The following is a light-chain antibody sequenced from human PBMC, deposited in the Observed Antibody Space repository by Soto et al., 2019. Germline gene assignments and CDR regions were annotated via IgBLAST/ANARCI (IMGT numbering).Light chain of an antibody. Sequence: EIVLTQSPGTLSLSPGERATLSCRASQSVNSNYLAWYQQRPGQAPRLLIFVASFRATGIPDRFSGSGSGTDFTLTISRLEPEDFAVYYCQQYGNSPPEFTFGPGTKVDSK. CDR2: VAS. CDR3: QQYGNSPPEFT. J-gene: IGKJ3*01. CDR1: QSVNSNY. V-gene: IGKV3-20*01.